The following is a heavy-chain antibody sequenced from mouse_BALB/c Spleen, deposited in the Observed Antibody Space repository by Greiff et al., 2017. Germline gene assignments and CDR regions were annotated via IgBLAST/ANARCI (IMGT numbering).Heavy chain of an antibody. V-gene: IGHV1-7*01. D-gene: IGHD1-1*01. CDR2: INPSTGYT. Sequence: VQLQQSGAELAKPGASVKMSCKASGYTFTSYWMHWVKQRPGQGLEWIGYINPSTGYTEYNQKFKDKATLTADKSSSTAYMQLSSLTSEDSAVYYCARSGFTTVVAYWYFDVWGAGTTVTVSS. J-gene: IGHJ1*01. CDR3: ARSGFTTVVAYWYFDV. CDR1: GYTFTSYW.